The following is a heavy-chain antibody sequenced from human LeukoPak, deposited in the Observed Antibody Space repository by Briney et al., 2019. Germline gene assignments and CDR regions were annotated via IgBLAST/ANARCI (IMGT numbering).Heavy chain of an antibody. CDR1: GFTFSSYG. J-gene: IGHJ6*02. CDR2: ISYDGSNK. D-gene: IGHD6-19*01. V-gene: IGHV3-30*18. Sequence: PGGSLRLSCAASGFTFSSYGMHWVRQAPGKGLEWVAVISYDGSNKYYADSVKGRFTISRDNSKNTLYLQMNSLRAEDTAVYYCAKARPGKQWLVFWAYYYGMDVWGQGTTVTVSS. CDR3: AKARPGKQWLVFWAYYYGMDV.